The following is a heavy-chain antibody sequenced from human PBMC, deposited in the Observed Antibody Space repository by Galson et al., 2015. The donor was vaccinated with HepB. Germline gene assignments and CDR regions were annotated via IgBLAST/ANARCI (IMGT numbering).Heavy chain of an antibody. CDR2: TYYRSKWSN. CDR1: GDSVSSNSAA. J-gene: IGHJ4*02. Sequence: CAISGDSVSSNSAAWNWIRQSPSRGLEWLGRTYYRSKWSNDYAVSVKSRIDIKADTSKNQFSLQLRSVTPEDTGVYFCASEPQFGDFESAFDYWGQGTPVTVSS. V-gene: IGHV6-1*01. D-gene: IGHD4-17*01. CDR3: ASEPQFGDFESAFDY.